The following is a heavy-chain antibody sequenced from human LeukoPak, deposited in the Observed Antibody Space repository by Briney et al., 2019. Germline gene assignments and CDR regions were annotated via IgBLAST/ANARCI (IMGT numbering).Heavy chain of an antibody. V-gene: IGHV4-34*01. D-gene: IGHD3-16*01. Sequence: SETLSLSCAVYGGSFSGYYWSWIRQPPGKGLEWIGEINHSGSTNYNPSLKSRVTISVDTSKNQFSLKLSSVTAADTAVYYCARGGGTLDYWGQGTLVTVSS. J-gene: IGHJ4*02. CDR1: GGSFSGYY. CDR3: ARGGGTLDY. CDR2: INHSGST.